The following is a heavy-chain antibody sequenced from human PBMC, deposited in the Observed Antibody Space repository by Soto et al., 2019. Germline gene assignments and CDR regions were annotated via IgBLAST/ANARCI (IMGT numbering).Heavy chain of an antibody. Sequence: GGSLRLSCAASGFTFSSYSMNWVRQAPGKGLEWVSSISSSSSYIYYADSVKGRFTISRDNAKNSLYLQMNSLRAGETAVYYCARVRTPYSSSWYGPRRYYYGMDVWGQGTTVTVSS. J-gene: IGHJ6*02. CDR1: GFTFSSYS. D-gene: IGHD6-13*01. CDR3: ARVRTPYSSSWYGPRRYYYGMDV. CDR2: ISSSSSYI. V-gene: IGHV3-21*01.